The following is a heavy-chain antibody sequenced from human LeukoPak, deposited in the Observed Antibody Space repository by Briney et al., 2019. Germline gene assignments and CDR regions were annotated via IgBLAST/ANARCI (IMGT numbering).Heavy chain of an antibody. CDR3: TAGASDFDY. J-gene: IGHJ4*02. V-gene: IGHV3-49*04. CDR1: GFTFGGYA. D-gene: IGHD1-26*01. CDR2: IRSKAYGGTT. Sequence: GGSLRLSCTASGFTFGGYAMSWVRQAPGKGLEWVGFIRSKAYGGTTEYAASVKGRFTISRDDSKSIAYLQMNSLKTEDTAVYYCTAGASDFDYWGQGTLVTVSS.